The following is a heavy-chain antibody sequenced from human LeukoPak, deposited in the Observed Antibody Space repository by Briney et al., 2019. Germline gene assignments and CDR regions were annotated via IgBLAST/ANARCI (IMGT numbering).Heavy chain of an antibody. V-gene: IGHV1-2*02. D-gene: IGHD3-22*01. CDR3: ARGHDSGYSNSLDP. J-gene: IGHJ5*02. CDR1: GYTFTDYY. Sequence: ASAQVSCKASGYTFTDYYIHWVRQSPGRGLESLGWINPNSVTTNYAQKFRGRVAMTRDTSISTAYMELAELTSDDTAVYYCARGHDSGYSNSLDPWGQGTLVTVSS. CDR2: INPNSVTT.